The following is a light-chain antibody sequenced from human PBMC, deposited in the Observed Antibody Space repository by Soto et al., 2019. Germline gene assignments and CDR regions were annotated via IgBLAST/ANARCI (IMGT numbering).Light chain of an antibody. J-gene: IGKJ1*01. Sequence: EIVLTQSPGTLSLSPGERTTLSCRASQSISSKYLAWYQQKPGQAPRLLFYGASRRATGIPDRFSGGQSGTDFTLTVSRLEPEDFAVYYCQQYTTSSWTFGQGTKVDIK. CDR1: QSISSKY. CDR2: GAS. CDR3: QQYTTSSWT. V-gene: IGKV3-20*01.